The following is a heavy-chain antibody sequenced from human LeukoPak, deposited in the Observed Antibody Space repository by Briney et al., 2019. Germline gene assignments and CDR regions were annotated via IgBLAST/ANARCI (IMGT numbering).Heavy chain of an antibody. CDR1: GYTFTSYG. CDR3: ARALKYSSGWYFDY. D-gene: IGHD6-19*01. Sequence: ASVKVSCKASGYTFTSYGISWVRQAPGQGLEWMGWISAYNGNTNYAQKLQGRVTMTTDTSTSTAYMELRGLRSDDTAVYYCARALKYSSGWYFDYWGQGTLVTVSS. J-gene: IGHJ4*02. V-gene: IGHV1-18*04. CDR2: ISAYNGNT.